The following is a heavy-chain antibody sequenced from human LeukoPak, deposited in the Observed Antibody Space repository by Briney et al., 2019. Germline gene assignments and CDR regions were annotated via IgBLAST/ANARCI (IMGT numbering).Heavy chain of an antibody. J-gene: IGHJ5*02. V-gene: IGHV2-5*01. CDR3: ARRNEATRRGSWFDP. CDR2: IYWNDDK. CDR1: GFSLSTSVVG. Sequence: SGPTLVRPTQTLTLTCTFSGFSLSTSVVGVGWVRQPPGKALEWLALIYWNDDKQYSPSLKSRLTITKDTSKNQVILTMANMDPVDTGTYYCARRNEATRRGSWFDPWGQGTLVTVSS. D-gene: IGHD6-6*01.